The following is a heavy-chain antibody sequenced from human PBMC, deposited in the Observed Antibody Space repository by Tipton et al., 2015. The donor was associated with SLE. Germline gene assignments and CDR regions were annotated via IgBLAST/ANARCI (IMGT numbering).Heavy chain of an antibody. CDR1: GGSISSSSYY. D-gene: IGHD3-22*01. J-gene: IGHJ5*02. CDR3: PIYYHDSTGLHWFDP. Sequence: TLSLTCTVSGGSISSSSYYWGWIRQPPGKGLEWIGSIYYSGSTNYNPSLKSRVTISLDMSKNQFSLRLSSVTAADTAVYYCPIYYHDSTGLHWFDPWGQGTLVTVSS. V-gene: IGHV4-39*07. CDR2: IYYSGST.